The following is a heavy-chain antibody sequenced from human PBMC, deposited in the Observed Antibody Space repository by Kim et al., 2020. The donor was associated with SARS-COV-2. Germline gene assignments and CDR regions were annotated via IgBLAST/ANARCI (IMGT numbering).Heavy chain of an antibody. CDR2: IYSGGST. Sequence: GGSLRLSCAASGFTVSSNYMSWVRQAPGKGLEWVSVIYSGGSTYYADSVKGRFTISRDNSKNTLYLQMNSLRAEDTAVYYCARSADVLLWFGECYDWGQGTLVTVSS. CDR3: ARSADVLLWFGECYD. J-gene: IGHJ4*02. V-gene: IGHV3-66*02. D-gene: IGHD3-10*01. CDR1: GFTVSSNY.